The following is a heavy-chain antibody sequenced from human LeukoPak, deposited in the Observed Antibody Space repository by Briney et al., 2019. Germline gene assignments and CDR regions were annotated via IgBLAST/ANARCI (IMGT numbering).Heavy chain of an antibody. D-gene: IGHD1-26*01. J-gene: IGHJ4*02. CDR2: ISYDGSNK. CDR3: AKDHGGSYFLFSFYAGYFDY. CDR1: GFTFSSYG. V-gene: IGHV3-30*18. Sequence: GRSLRLSCAASGFTFSSYGMHWVRQAPGKGLEWVAVISYDGSNKYYADSVKGRFTISRDNSKNTLYLQMNSLRAEDTAVYYCAKDHGGSYFLFSFYAGYFDYWGQGTLVTVSS.